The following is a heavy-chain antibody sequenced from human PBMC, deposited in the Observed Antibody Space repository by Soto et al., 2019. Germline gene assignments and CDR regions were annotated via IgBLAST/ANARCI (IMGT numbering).Heavy chain of an antibody. D-gene: IGHD5-12*01. V-gene: IGHV3-48*01. Sequence: EVQLVESGGGLVQPGGSLRLSCAASGFTFSSHSMNWVRQALGKGLEWVSYISSSSSTIYYADSVKGRFTISRDNAKNSLSLQMNSLRAEDTAVYYCARDNPSGYGDCWGQGTLVTVSS. CDR2: ISSSSSTI. J-gene: IGHJ4*02. CDR1: GFTFSSHS. CDR3: ARDNPSGYGDC.